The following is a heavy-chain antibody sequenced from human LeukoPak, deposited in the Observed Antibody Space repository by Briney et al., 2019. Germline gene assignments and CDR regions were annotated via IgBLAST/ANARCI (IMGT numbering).Heavy chain of an antibody. CDR1: GYTFTDYD. CDR2: MNPKSGNT. V-gene: IGHV1-8*01. D-gene: IGHD5-24*01. Sequence: GASVKVSCKASGYTFTDYDINWVRQAIGQGLEWMGFMNPKSGNTGSAQKFQGRVTMTRDTSISTAYMELSSLRSEDTAVYYCARGTQMGLPYYCDFWGQGTLVTVSS. CDR3: ARGTQMGLPYYCDF. J-gene: IGHJ4*02.